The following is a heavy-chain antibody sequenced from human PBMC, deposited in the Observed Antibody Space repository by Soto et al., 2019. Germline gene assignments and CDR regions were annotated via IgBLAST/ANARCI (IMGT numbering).Heavy chain of an antibody. CDR3: ARENPLRLHCSSTSCYAYYFDY. D-gene: IGHD2-2*01. CDR2: IYYSGST. CDR1: GGSISSGGYY. J-gene: IGHJ4*02. V-gene: IGHV4-31*03. Sequence: SETLSLTCTVSGGSISSGGYYWSWIRQHPGKGLEWIGYIYYSGSTYYNPSLKSRVTISVDTSKNQFSLKLSSVTAADTAVYYCARENPLRLHCSSTSCYAYYFDYWGQGTLVTVSS.